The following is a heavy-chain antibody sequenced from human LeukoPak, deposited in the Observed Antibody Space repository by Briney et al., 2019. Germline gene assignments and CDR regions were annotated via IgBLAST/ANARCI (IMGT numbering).Heavy chain of an antibody. CDR2: ISSSGSTI. D-gene: IGHD3-3*01. V-gene: IGHV3-11*04. CDR3: ARHTIFGVVTYAGIDY. Sequence: GGSLRLSCAASGFTFSDYYMSWIRQAPGKGLEWVSYISSSGSTIYYADSVKGRFTISRDNAKNSLYLQMNSLRAEDTAVYYCARHTIFGVVTYAGIDYWGQGTLVTVSS. CDR1: GFTFSDYY. J-gene: IGHJ4*02.